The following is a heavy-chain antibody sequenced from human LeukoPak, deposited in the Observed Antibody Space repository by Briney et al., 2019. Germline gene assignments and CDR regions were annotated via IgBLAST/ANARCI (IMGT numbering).Heavy chain of an antibody. CDR2: IIPIFGTA. CDR1: GGTFSSYA. V-gene: IGHV1-69*05. J-gene: IGHJ4*02. Sequence: SVKVSCKASGGTFSSYAISWVRQAPGQGLEWMGRIIPIFGTANCAQKFQGRVTITTDESTSTAYMELSSLRSEDTAVYYCARGATPPGEYYFDYWGQGTLVTVSS. CDR3: ARGATPPGEYYFDY. D-gene: IGHD1-26*01.